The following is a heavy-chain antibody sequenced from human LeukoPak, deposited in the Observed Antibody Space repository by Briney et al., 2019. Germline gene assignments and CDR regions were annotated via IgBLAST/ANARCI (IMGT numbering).Heavy chain of an antibody. Sequence: PSETLSLTCTVSGGSYSPYYWSWIRQPPGKGLEWIGTIFRIGSTYYNPSLKSRVTISVDTSKNQFSLKLSSVTAADTALYYCARVIDVAAAGYFDSWGQGTQVTVSS. J-gene: IGHJ4*02. CDR1: GGSYSPYY. D-gene: IGHD6-13*01. CDR3: ARVIDVAAAGYFDS. V-gene: IGHV4-59*08. CDR2: IFRIGST.